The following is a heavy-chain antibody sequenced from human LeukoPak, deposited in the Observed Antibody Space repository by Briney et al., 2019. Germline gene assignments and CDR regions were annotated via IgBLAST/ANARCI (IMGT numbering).Heavy chain of an antibody. V-gene: IGHV3-74*01. D-gene: IGHD7-27*01. CDR1: GFAFSSNW. CDR2: INSGGSGT. J-gene: IGHJ4*02. Sequence: GGSLRLSCAASGFAFSSNWMHWVRQAPGKGLVWVSRINSGGSGTSYADSVEGRFTISRDNAKNTLYLQMNSLRAEDTAVYYCATSLGPLTEYWGQGTLVTVSS. CDR3: ATSLGPLTEY.